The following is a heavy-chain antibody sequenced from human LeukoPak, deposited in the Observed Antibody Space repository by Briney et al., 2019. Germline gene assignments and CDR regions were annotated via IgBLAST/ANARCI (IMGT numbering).Heavy chain of an antibody. D-gene: IGHD6-13*01. CDR3: ARLGSSSWSTLHYFDY. CDR2: IYYSGST. J-gene: IGHJ4*02. CDR1: GGSISSSSYY. V-gene: IGHV4-39*01. Sequence: SETLSLTCTVSGGSISSSSYYWGWIRQPPGKGLEWIGSIYYSGSTYYNPSLKSRVTISVDTSKNQFSRKLSSVTAADTAVYYCARLGSSSWSTLHYFDYWGQGTLVTVSS.